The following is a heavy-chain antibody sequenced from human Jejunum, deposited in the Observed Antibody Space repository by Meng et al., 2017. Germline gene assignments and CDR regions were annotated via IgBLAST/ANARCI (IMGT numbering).Heavy chain of an antibody. Sequence: LRLSCTVSGGSISSGSYYWSWIRQPAGRGLEWIGRIYTSGSAHYNPSLKSPVTISADTSKNQFSLKLTSVTAADTAVYYCARAKATGSTNDAFDVWGQGTMVT. D-gene: IGHD1-1*01. V-gene: IGHV4-61*02. J-gene: IGHJ3*01. CDR2: IYTSGSA. CDR1: GGSISSGSYY. CDR3: ARAKATGSTNDAFDV.